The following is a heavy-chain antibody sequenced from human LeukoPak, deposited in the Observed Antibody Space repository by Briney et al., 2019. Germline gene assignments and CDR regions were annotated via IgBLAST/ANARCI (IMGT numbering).Heavy chain of an antibody. Sequence: KPSETLSLTCTVSNDSFSNYYWTWIRQSPGKALEWIGYVYYTDKTHYNPSLKSRVFISADTSQNQFSLRLSSVTAVDTAVYYCARASMRRRDGYNRHYEIDYWGQGTLVTVSS. CDR3: ARASMRRRDGYNRHYEIDY. CDR2: VYYTDKT. V-gene: IGHV4-59*01. CDR1: NDSFSNYY. D-gene: IGHD5-24*01. J-gene: IGHJ4*02.